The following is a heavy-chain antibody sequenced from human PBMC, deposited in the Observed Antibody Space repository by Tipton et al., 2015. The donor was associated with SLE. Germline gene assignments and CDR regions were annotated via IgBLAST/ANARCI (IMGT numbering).Heavy chain of an antibody. CDR1: GFTFSSYA. V-gene: IGHV3-23*03. CDR3: ASARGGWYGAGAFDI. J-gene: IGHJ3*02. CDR2: IYSGGST. D-gene: IGHD6-19*01. Sequence: SLRLSCAASGFTFSSYAMSWVRQAPGKGLEWVSVIYSGGSTYYADSVKGRFTISRDNSKNTLYLQMNSLRAEDTAVYYCASARGGWYGAGAFDIWGQGTMVTVSS.